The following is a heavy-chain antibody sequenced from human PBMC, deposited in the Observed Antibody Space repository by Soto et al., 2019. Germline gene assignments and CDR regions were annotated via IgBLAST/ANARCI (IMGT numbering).Heavy chain of an antibody. CDR1: GGTFSSYA. CDR3: ARDWGLSDNYYYYGMDV. J-gene: IGHJ6*02. V-gene: IGHV1-69*13. Sequence: GASVKVSCKASGGTFSSYAISWVRQAPGQGLEWMGGIIPIFGTANYAQKFQGRVTITADESTSTAYMELSSLRSEDTAVYYCARDWGLSDNYYYYGMDVWGQGTTVTVSS. D-gene: IGHD3-16*01. CDR2: IIPIFGTA.